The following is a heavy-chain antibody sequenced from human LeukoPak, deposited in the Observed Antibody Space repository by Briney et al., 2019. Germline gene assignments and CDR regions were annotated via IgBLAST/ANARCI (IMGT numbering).Heavy chain of an antibody. V-gene: IGHV3-23*01. D-gene: IGHD6-19*01. Sequence: GGSLRLSCAASGFTFSSFAMSWVRQAPGKGLEWVSAISGGGGSTYYADSVKDRFTISRDNSKNTLYLQMNSLRDEDTAVYYXXXXXTXXSGSDYWGQGTLVTVSS. CDR2: ISGGGGST. J-gene: IGHJ4*02. CDR3: XXXXTXXSGSDY. CDR1: GFTFSSFA.